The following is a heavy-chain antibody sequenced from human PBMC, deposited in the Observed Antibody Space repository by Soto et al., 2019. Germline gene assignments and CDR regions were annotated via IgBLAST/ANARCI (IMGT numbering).Heavy chain of an antibody. CDR3: ARDGYGSGIDY. J-gene: IGHJ4*02. Sequence: SETLSLTCTVSGGSVSSGSYYWSWIRQPPGKGLEWIGYIYYSGSTNYNPSLKSRVTISVDTSKNQFSLKLSSVTAADPAVYYCARDGYGSGIDYWGQGPLVTVSS. CDR1: GGSVSSGSYY. V-gene: IGHV4-61*01. CDR2: IYYSGST. D-gene: IGHD3-10*01.